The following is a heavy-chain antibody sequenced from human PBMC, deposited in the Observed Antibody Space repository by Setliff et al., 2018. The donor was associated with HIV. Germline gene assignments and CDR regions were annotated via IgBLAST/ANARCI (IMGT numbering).Heavy chain of an antibody. V-gene: IGHV3-15*01. CDR1: GFTFSNAW. CDR3: TTWQAGNDY. Sequence: GGSLRLSCAASGFTFSNAWMSWVRQAPGEGLEWVGHMNSKTRGGAPDYAAPVKGRFTISRDDSKSTVYLQMNSLKTEDTAVYYCTTWQAGNDYWGQGTLVTVSS. J-gene: IGHJ4*02. CDR2: MNSKTRGGAP. D-gene: IGHD6-13*01.